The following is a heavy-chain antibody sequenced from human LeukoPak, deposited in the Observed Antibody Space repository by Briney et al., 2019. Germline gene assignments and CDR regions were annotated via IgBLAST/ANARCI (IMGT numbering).Heavy chain of an antibody. CDR1: GGSISSYY. CDR2: IYYSGST. CDR3: ARARNIAAAGTYAFDI. Sequence: KPSETLSPTCTVSGGSISSYYWSWIRQPPGKGLEWIGYIYYSGSTNYNPSLKSRVTISVDTSKNQFSLKLSSVTAADTAVYYCARARNIAAAGTYAFDIWGQGTMVTVSS. J-gene: IGHJ3*02. D-gene: IGHD6-13*01. V-gene: IGHV4-59*01.